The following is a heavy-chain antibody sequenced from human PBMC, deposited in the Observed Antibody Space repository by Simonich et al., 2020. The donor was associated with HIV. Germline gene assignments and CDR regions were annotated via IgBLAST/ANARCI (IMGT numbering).Heavy chain of an antibody. CDR3: ARNNFWSGWLFDY. V-gene: IGHV4-38-2*02. CDR1: GYSISSGYY. D-gene: IGHD3-3*01. Sequence: QVQLQESGPGLVKPSETLSLICNVSGYSISSGYYWGWIRQPPGKGLEWIGSIYHSGSTYYTPSLKSRVTISVDTSKNQFSLKLSSVTAADTAVYYCARNNFWSGWLFDYWGQGTLVTVSS. CDR2: IYHSGST. J-gene: IGHJ4*02.